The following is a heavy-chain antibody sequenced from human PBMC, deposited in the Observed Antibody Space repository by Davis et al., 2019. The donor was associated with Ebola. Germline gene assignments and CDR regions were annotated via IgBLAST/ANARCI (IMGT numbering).Heavy chain of an antibody. CDR1: GFTFSSYA. CDR2: ISGSGGRT. Sequence: PGGSLRLSCAASGFTFSSYAMRWVRQAPGKGLEWVSVISGSGGRTYYADSVKGRFTISRDNSKNMLYLQMNSLRPEDTAVYYCAKPSSFSSGYFDAFDKWGHGTLVTVSS. J-gene: IGHJ3*02. D-gene: IGHD3-22*01. CDR3: AKPSSFSSGYFDAFDK. V-gene: IGHV3-23*01.